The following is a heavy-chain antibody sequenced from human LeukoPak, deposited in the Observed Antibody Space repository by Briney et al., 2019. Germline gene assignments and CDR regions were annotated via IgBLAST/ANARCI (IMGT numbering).Heavy chain of an antibody. D-gene: IGHD2/OR15-2a*01. V-gene: IGHV4-34*01. Sequence: AETLSLTCAVYGGSFSGYYWSWIRQPPGKGLGWIGEINHSGSTNYNPSLKSRVTISVDTSKNQFSLKLSSVTAADTAVYYCARGFPRFADYWGQGTLVTVSS. CDR1: GGSFSGYY. CDR3: ARGFPRFADY. J-gene: IGHJ4*02. CDR2: INHSGST.